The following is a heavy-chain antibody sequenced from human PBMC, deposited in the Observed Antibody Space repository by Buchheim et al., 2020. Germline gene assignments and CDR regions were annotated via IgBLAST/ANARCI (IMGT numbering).Heavy chain of an antibody. J-gene: IGHJ5*02. Sequence: VQLVESGGGVVQPGRSLRLSCAASGFTFSSFWMHWVRQAPGKGLVWVSRINSDGSSTSYADSVKGRLTISRDNAKNTLYLQMNSLRVEDTAVYYCVRGYDFWSGYYTRWFDPWGQGTL. CDR1: GFTFSSFW. CDR2: INSDGSST. V-gene: IGHV3-74*02. D-gene: IGHD3-3*01. CDR3: VRGYDFWSGYYTRWFDP.